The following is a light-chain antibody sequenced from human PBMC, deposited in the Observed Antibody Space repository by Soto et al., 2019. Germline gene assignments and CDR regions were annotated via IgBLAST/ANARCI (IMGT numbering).Light chain of an antibody. Sequence: DIQMTQSPSTLSASVGDRVTITCRASQSISSWLAWYQQKPGKAPKLLIYKASSLESGVPSRFSGSGSGTEFTLAISSLQPDDFATYYCQQYNSYSWPFGQGTKV. V-gene: IGKV1-5*03. J-gene: IGKJ1*01. CDR1: QSISSW. CDR2: KAS. CDR3: QQYNSYSWP.